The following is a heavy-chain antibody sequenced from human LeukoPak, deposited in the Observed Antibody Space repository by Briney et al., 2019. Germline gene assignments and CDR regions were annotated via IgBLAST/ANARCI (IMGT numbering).Heavy chain of an antibody. CDR1: GFTFSSYW. Sequence: GGSLRLSCAASGFTFSSYWMSWVRQAPGKGLEWVSYISSSGSTIYYADSVKGRFTISRDNAKNSLYLQMNSLRAEDTAAYYCARLSAYYYGSYFYYYMDVWGKGTTVTVSS. D-gene: IGHD3-10*01. J-gene: IGHJ6*03. V-gene: IGHV3-48*04. CDR2: ISSSGSTI. CDR3: ARLSAYYYGSYFYYYMDV.